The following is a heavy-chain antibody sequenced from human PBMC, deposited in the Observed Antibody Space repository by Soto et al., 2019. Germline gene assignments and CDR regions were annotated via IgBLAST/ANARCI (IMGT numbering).Heavy chain of an antibody. CDR3: AMVDVYVTPSPQDV. V-gene: IGHV1-18*01. CDR2: INAYNGNA. J-gene: IGHJ6*02. Sequence: GASVKGSLKGSWYSFSRYGIGWGRQAPGQGLEWMGWINAYNGNANYAQNLQGRLTLTTDTSTTTAYMELRSLRSNDTAIYYCAMVDVYVTPSPQDVWGQGTTVTVSS. D-gene: IGHD3-16*01. CDR1: WYSFSRYG.